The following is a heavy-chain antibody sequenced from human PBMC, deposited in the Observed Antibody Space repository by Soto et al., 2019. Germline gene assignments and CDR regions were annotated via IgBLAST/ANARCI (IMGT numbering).Heavy chain of an antibody. CDR3: ARVMSGGYSYGNLGDYFDY. D-gene: IGHD5-18*01. Sequence: QVQLQESGPGLVKPSGTLSLTCAVSGGSISSSNWWSWVRQPPGKGLEWIGEIYHSGSTNYNPSLKSRVTMSVDKSKNQFSLKLSSVTAADTAVYYCARVMSGGYSYGNLGDYFDYWGQGTLVTVSS. CDR2: IYHSGST. CDR1: GGSISSSNW. J-gene: IGHJ4*02. V-gene: IGHV4-4*02.